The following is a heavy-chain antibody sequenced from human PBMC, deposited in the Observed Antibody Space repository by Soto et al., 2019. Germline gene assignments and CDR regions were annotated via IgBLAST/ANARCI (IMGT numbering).Heavy chain of an antibody. Sequence: SETLSLTCTVSGGSISSGGYYWSWIRQHPGKGLEWIGYIYYSGSTYYNPSLKSRVTISVDTSKNQFSLKLSSVTAADTAVYYCARMNVDSSSWNWFDPWGQGTLVTVSS. V-gene: IGHV4-31*03. CDR3: ARMNVDSSSWNWFDP. J-gene: IGHJ5*02. D-gene: IGHD6-13*01. CDR2: IYYSGST. CDR1: GGSISSGGYY.